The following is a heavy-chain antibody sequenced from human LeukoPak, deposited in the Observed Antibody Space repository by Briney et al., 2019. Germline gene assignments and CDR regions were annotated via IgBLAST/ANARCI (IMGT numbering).Heavy chain of an antibody. J-gene: IGHJ3*02. D-gene: IGHD2-15*01. CDR2: IYYSGST. CDR1: GGSISSYY. V-gene: IGHV4-59*12. Sequence: SETLSLTCTVSGGSISSYYWSWIRQPPEKGLEWIGYIYYSGSTYYNPSLKSRVTISVATSKNQFSLKLSSVTAADTAVYYCARDRLHDDAFDIWGQGTMVTVSS. CDR3: ARDRLHDDAFDI.